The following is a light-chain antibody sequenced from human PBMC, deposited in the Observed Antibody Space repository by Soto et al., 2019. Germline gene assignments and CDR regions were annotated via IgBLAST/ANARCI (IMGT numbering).Light chain of an antibody. J-gene: IGLJ1*01. CDR1: SSDVGGYNY. CDR2: DVN. V-gene: IGLV2-14*03. Sequence: QSVLTQPASVSGSPGQSIAISCTGTSSDVGGYNYVSWYQQHPGKAPKLMIYDVNNRPSGVSNRFSGSKSGNTASLTISGLQAEDEADYYCCSYTTSSTYVSGTGTKVTVL. CDR3: CSYTTSSTYV.